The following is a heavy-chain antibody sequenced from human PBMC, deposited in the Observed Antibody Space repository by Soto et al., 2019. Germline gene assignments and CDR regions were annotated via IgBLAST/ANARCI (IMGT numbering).Heavy chain of an antibody. J-gene: IGHJ3*02. V-gene: IGHV1-18*04. Sequence: GASVKVSCKASGYTLTNYGVTWVRQAPGQGLEWLGRVTPYKADTNSAQNLQGRVTMATDTSTNTAYLELRSLRSDDTAVYFCATDGPSNSGNLYDFDIWGQGTMVTVSS. D-gene: IGHD5-12*01. CDR1: GYTLTNYG. CDR3: ATDGPSNSGNLYDFDI. CDR2: VTPYKADT.